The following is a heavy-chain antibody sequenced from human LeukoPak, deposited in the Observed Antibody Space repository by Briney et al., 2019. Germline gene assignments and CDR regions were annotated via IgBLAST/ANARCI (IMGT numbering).Heavy chain of an antibody. CDR2: INAGNGNT. J-gene: IGHJ5*02. CDR1: GYTFTSYS. CDR3: ARDPCSGGSCYLNWFDP. D-gene: IGHD2-15*01. V-gene: IGHV1-3*01. Sequence: ASVKVSCKASGYTFTSYSMLWVRQAPGQRLEWMEWINAGNGNTKYSQKFQGRVTLTRDTSASTAYMELSSLRSEDTAVYYCARDPCSGGSCYLNWFDPWGQGTLVTVSS.